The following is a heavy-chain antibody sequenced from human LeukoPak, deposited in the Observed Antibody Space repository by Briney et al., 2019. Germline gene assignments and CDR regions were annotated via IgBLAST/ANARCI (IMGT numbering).Heavy chain of an antibody. CDR1: GFTFSSYG. D-gene: IGHD3-22*01. V-gene: IGHV3-23*01. J-gene: IGHJ3*02. CDR2: ISGSGGST. CDR3: AKDLYYYDSSGYYVLGDAFDI. Sequence: GGSLRLSCAASGFTFSSYGMNWVRQAPGKGLEWVSAISGSGGSTYYADSVKGRFTISRDNSKNTLYLQMNSLRAEDTAVYYCAKDLYYYDSSGYYVLGDAFDIWGQGTMVTVSS.